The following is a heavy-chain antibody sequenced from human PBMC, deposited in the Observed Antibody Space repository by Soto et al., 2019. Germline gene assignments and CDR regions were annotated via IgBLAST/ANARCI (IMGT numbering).Heavy chain of an antibody. V-gene: IGHV4-30-2*01. CDR1: GGSISSGGYS. Sequence: SETLSLTCAVSGGSISSGGYSWSWIRQPPGKGLEWIGYIYHSGSTYYNPSLKSRVTISVDTSKNQFSLKLSSVTAADTAVYYCARGSSLLWFGESYYYYGMDVWGQGTTVTVSS. CDR2: IYHSGST. J-gene: IGHJ6*02. CDR3: ARGSSLLWFGESYYYYGMDV. D-gene: IGHD3-10*01.